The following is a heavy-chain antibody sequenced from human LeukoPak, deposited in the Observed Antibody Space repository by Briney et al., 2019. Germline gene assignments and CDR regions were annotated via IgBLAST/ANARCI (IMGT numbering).Heavy chain of an antibody. CDR3: ATTTAYCGGDCYSDY. D-gene: IGHD2-21*02. Sequence: GSLRLSCAASGFTLSSNYMSWVRQAPGKGLELVSVIYSGGSTHYADSVKGRFTISRDNSKNTLYLQMNSLRAEDTAVYYCATTTAYCGGDCYSDYWGQGTLVTVSS. CDR2: IYSGGST. V-gene: IGHV3-53*01. J-gene: IGHJ4*02. CDR1: GFTLSSNY.